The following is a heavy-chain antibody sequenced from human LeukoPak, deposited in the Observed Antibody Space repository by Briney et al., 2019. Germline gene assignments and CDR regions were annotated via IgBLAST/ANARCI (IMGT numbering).Heavy chain of an antibody. D-gene: IGHD3-9*01. CDR1: GGSISSYY. V-gene: IGHV4-59*01. CDR3: ARLGIFEYYDILTGELGGDY. J-gene: IGHJ4*02. CDR2: IYYSGST. Sequence: SETLSLTCTVSGGSISSYYWSWIRQPPGKGLEWIGYIYYSGSTNYNPSLKSRVTISVDTSKNQFSLKLSSLTAADMAVYYCARLGIFEYYDILTGELGGDYWGQGTLVTVSS.